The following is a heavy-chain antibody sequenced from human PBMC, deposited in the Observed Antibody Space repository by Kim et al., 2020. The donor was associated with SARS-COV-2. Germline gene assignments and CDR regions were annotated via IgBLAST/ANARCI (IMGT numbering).Heavy chain of an antibody. V-gene: IGHV4-39*01. CDR2: IYYSGST. D-gene: IGHD6-13*01. Sequence: SETLSLTCTVSGGSISSSSYYWGWIRQPPGKGLEWIGSIYYSGSTYYNPSLKSRVTISVDTSKNQFSLKLSSVTAADTAVYYCARHVDSSSSKAFDIWDQGTMVTVSS. J-gene: IGHJ3*02. CDR1: GGSISSSSYY. CDR3: ARHVDSSSSKAFDI.